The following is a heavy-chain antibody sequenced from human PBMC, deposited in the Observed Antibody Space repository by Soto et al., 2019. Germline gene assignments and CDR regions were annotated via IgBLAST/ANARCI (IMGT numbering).Heavy chain of an antibody. Sequence: EVQLLQSGGGLVQPGESLRLSCAASGFIFSSYTMSWVRQAPGKGLEWVSVISGSGGSPYHADSVQGRFTISRDNPKNTLYLQMNSLRAEDTAMYYCAKARCSSATCYVPDYWGQGTLVTVAS. CDR1: GFIFSSYT. CDR3: AKARCSSATCYVPDY. V-gene: IGHV3-23*01. J-gene: IGHJ4*02. CDR2: ISGSGGSP. D-gene: IGHD2-2*01.